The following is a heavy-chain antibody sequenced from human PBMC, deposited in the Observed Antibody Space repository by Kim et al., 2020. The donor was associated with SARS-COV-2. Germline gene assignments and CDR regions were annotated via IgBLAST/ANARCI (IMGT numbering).Heavy chain of an antibody. Sequence: SETLSLTCTVSGGSISSYYWSWIRQPPGKGLEWIGYIYYSGSTNYNPSLKSRVTISVDTSKNQFSLKLSSVTAADTAVYYCARAKPLTIQIWLMVPYYFDYWGQGTLVTVSS. D-gene: IGHD5-18*01. CDR1: GGSISSYY. V-gene: IGHV4-59*01. J-gene: IGHJ4*02. CDR3: ARAKPLTIQIWLMVPYYFDY. CDR2: IYYSGST.